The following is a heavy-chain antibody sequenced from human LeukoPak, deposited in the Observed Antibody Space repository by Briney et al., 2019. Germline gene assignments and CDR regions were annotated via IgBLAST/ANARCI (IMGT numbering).Heavy chain of an antibody. CDR1: GFSFSDYY. D-gene: IGHD3-22*01. CDR3: TRDRSGGTYHYDSSGYSL. V-gene: IGHV3-11*01. Sequence: GGSLRLSCAASGFSFSDYYMSWIRQAPGKGLEWVSYISGGGDTIYYADSVRGRFTISRDNAKNSLYLVMNSLTAEDTAVYYCTRDRSGGTYHYDSSGYSLWGQGTLVTVSS. CDR2: ISGGGDTI. J-gene: IGHJ4*02.